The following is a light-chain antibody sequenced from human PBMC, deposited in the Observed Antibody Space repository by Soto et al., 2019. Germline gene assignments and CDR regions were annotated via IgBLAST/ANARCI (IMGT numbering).Light chain of an antibody. V-gene: IGLV2-14*01. J-gene: IGLJ2*01. CDR2: EVS. Sequence: QSALTQPASVSGSPGQSITISCTGTSSDVGGYNYVSWYQQYPGKAPKLKIYEVSNRPSGVSNRFSGSKSGKTASLTISGLQAEDESDYYCSSYTSSSTLVVFGGGTQLTVL. CDR1: SSDVGGYNY. CDR3: SSYTSSSTLVV.